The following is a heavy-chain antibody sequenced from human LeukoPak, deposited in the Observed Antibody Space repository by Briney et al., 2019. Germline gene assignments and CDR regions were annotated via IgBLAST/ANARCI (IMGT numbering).Heavy chain of an antibody. CDR2: ITNDGSST. CDR3: ARDLGDGTPLDY. V-gene: IGHV3-74*01. CDR1: GFTFSSYW. Sequence: GGSLRLSCAASGFTFSSYWMHWVRQAPGKGLVWVSRITNDGSSTGDADSVKGRFTISRDNAKNTLYLQMNSLRVEDTAVYYCARDLGDGTPLDYWGQGTLVTVSS. J-gene: IGHJ4*02. D-gene: IGHD1-7*01.